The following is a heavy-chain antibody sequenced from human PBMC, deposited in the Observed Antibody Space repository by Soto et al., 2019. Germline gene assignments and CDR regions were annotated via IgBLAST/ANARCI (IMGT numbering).Heavy chain of an antibody. CDR2: IYYSGST. J-gene: IGHJ4*02. CDR3: ARNHGYCSSTSCYEYFDY. V-gene: IGHV4-59*01. Sequence: PSETLSLTCTVSGGSISSYYWSWIRQPPGKGLEWIGYIYYSGSTNYNPSLKSRVTISVDTSKNQFSLKLSSVTAADTAVYYCARNHGYCSSTSCYEYFDYWGQGTLVTVSS. D-gene: IGHD2-2*03. CDR1: GGSISSYY.